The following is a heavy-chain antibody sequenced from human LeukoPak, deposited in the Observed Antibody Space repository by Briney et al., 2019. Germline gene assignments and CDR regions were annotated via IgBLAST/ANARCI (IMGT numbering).Heavy chain of an antibody. J-gene: IGHJ4*02. CDR3: ARDLAQFGGRGY. CDR2: FDPEDGET. Sequence: ASVKVSCKVSGYTLTELSMHWVRQAPGKGLEWMGGFDPEDGETIYAQKFQGRVTMTEDTSTDTAYMELSSLRSEDTAVYYCARDLAQFGGRGYWGQGTLVTVSS. D-gene: IGHD3-10*01. CDR1: GYTLTELS. V-gene: IGHV1-24*01.